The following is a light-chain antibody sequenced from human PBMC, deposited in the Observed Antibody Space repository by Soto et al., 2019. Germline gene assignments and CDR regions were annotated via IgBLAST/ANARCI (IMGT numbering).Light chain of an antibody. CDR1: QSISRY. CDR2: AAS. V-gene: IGKV1-39*01. J-gene: IGKJ4*01. Sequence: DIHMTQSPFSLSASVGDRVTITCRASQSISRYLNWYQQKPGKAPKLLIFAASTLESGVPSRFSGSGSGTDFTLTISSLQPEDFATYYCQQSFSAPLTFGGGTKVDIK. CDR3: QQSFSAPLT.